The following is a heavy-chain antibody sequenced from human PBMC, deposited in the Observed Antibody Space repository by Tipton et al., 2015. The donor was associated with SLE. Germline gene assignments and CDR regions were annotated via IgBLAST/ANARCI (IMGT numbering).Heavy chain of an antibody. CDR1: GGSISSGSYS. D-gene: IGHD5-12*01. V-gene: IGHV4-61*02. J-gene: IGHJ6*03. Sequence: TLSLTCTVSGGSISSGSYSWIWIRQPAGKELEWIGRIYTSGSTNYNPSLKSRFTISVDTSKNQFSLKLSSVTAADTAEYYCARGGHKATFYYMDVWGKGTTVTASS. CDR3: ARGGHKATFYYMDV. CDR2: IYTSGST.